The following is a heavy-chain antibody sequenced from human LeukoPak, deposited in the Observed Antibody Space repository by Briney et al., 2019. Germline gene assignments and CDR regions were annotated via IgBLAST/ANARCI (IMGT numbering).Heavy chain of an antibody. CDR1: GGSISSSSYY. D-gene: IGHD3-10*01. CDR2: TYYSGST. J-gene: IGHJ6*03. CDR3: ARHLRGMVRGVTYLYYYYYYMDV. Sequence: PSETLSLTCTVSGGSISSSSYYWGWLRQPPGKGLEWIGSTYYSGSTYYNPSLKSRVTISVDTSKNQFSLKLSSVTAADTAVYYCARHLRGMVRGVTYLYYYYYYMDVWGKGTTVTVSS. V-gene: IGHV4-39*01.